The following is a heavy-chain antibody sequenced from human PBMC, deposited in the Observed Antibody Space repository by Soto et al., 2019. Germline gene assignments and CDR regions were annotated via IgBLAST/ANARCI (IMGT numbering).Heavy chain of an antibody. D-gene: IGHD3-3*01. J-gene: IGHJ6*02. V-gene: IGHV1-18*01. CDR2: ISAYNGNT. CDR3: ASLYYDFWSGYPYYGMDV. CDR1: GYTLTSYG. Sequence: ASVKVTCQASGYTLTSYGISLLRQATGQGIEWMGWISAYNGNTNYAQKLQGRVTMTTDTSTSTAYMELRSLRSDDTAVYYCASLYYDFWSGYPYYGMDVWGQGPTVTGSS.